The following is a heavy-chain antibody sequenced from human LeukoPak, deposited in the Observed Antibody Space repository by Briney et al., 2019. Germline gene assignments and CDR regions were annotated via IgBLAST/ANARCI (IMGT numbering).Heavy chain of an antibody. V-gene: IGHV4-61*02. D-gene: IGHD2-21*02. CDR1: GGSISSGSYY. Sequence: SQTLSLTCTVSGGSISSGSYYWSWIRQPAGKGLEWIGRIYTSGSTNYNPSLKSRVTISVDTSKNQFSLKLSSVTAADTAVYYCARDRVEQHIVVVTAIRVSWCFDLWGRGTLVTVSS. J-gene: IGHJ2*01. CDR3: ARDRVEQHIVVVTAIRVSWCFDL. CDR2: IYTSGST.